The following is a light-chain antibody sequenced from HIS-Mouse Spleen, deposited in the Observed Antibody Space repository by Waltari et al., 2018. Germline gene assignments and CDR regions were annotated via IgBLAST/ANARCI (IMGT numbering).Light chain of an antibody. CDR2: YKSDSAK. CDR1: SGINVGTYR. CDR3: MIWHSSAWV. J-gene: IGLJ3*02. Sequence: QAVLTQPSSLSASPGASASLTCTLRSGINVGTYRISWYQQNPGSPPQYLLRYKSDSAKQQGSGVPSRFSGSKDASANAGILLISGLQSEDEADYYCMIWHSSAWVFGGGTKLTVL. V-gene: IGLV5-45*03.